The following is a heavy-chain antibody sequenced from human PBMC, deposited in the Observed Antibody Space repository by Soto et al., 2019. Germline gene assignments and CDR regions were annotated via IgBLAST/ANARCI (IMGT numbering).Heavy chain of an antibody. Sequence: GWSXRLSGTGSVFTFDDYAWHGFRQAPGKGREWVSGISWNSGSIGYADSVKGRFNISRDNANNSLYLQMNSLRAKATALYYSAKDIRAATSDGGMDVWGQGTTVTVSS. CDR3: AKDIRAATSDGGMDV. J-gene: IGHJ6*02. D-gene: IGHD4-17*01. CDR1: VFTFDDYA. CDR2: ISWNSGSI. V-gene: IGHV3-9*01.